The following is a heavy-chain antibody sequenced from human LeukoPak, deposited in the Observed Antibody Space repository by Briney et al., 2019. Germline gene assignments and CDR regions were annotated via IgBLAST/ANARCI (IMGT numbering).Heavy chain of an antibody. CDR3: AREQLYYYDSSGYQN. CDR1: GFTFSSYS. CDR2: ISSSSSYI. J-gene: IGHJ4*02. V-gene: IGHV3-21*01. Sequence: GGSLRLSCVASGFTFSSYSMKWVRQAPGKGLEWVSSISSSSSYIYYADSVKGRFTISRDNAKNSLYLQMNSLRAEDTAVYYCAREQLYYYDSSGYQNWGQGTLVTVSS. D-gene: IGHD3-22*01.